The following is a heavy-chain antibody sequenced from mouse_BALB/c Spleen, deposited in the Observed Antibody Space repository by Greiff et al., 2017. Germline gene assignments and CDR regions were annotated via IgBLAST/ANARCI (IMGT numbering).Heavy chain of an antibody. V-gene: IGHV1-7*01. CDR3: ASKGEPYGIAWFAY. J-gene: IGHJ3*01. CDR1: GYTFTSYW. Sequence: QVQLQQSGAELAKPGASVKMSCKASGYTFTSYWMHWVKQRPGQGLEWIGYINPSTGYTEYNQKFKDKATLTADKSSSTAYMQLSSLTSEDSAVYYCASKGEPYGIAWFAYWGQGTLVTVSA. D-gene: IGHD2-1*01. CDR2: INPSTGYT.